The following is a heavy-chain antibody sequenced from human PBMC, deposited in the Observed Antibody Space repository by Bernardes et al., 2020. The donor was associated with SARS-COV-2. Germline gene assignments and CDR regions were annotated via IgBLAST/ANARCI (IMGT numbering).Heavy chain of an antibody. CDR1: GGSFSGYY. J-gene: IGHJ6*03. Sequence: SETLSLTCAVYGGSFSGYYWSWIRQPPGKGLEWIGEINHSGSTNYNPSLKSRVTISVDTSKNQFSLKLSSVTAADTAVYYCASFPGGRMIGYYYYYMDVWGKGNTVTVSS. V-gene: IGHV4-34*01. D-gene: IGHD2-21*01. CDR3: ASFPGGRMIGYYYYYMDV. CDR2: INHSGST.